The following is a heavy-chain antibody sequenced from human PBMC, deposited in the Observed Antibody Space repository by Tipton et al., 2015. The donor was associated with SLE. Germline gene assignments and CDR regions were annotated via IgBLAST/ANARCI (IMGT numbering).Heavy chain of an antibody. D-gene: IGHD5-18*01. V-gene: IGHV1-18*01. CDR1: GYTFTSYG. CDR2: ISTYNANT. Sequence: QLEQSGPEVKKPGASVKVSCKASGYTFTSYGISWVRQAPGQGLEWMGWISTYNANTHYAQKLQGRVTMTSDTSTSTAYMELRSLRSDDTAIYYCASVRVDTATGVFDVWGQGILVTVSS. J-gene: IGHJ4*02. CDR3: ASVRVDTATGVFDV.